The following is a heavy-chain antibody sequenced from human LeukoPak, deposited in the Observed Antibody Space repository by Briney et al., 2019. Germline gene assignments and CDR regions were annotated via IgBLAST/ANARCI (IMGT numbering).Heavy chain of an antibody. CDR2: IYYSGST. CDR1: GGSISSYY. V-gene: IGHV4-59*01. Sequence: PSETLSLTCTVSGGSISSYYWSWIRQPPGKGLEWIGYIYYSGSTNYNPSLKSRVTISVDTSKNQFSLKLSSVTAADTAVYYCARTYSSPHHAYYYYYMDVWGKGTTVTVSS. D-gene: IGHD6-13*01. J-gene: IGHJ6*03. CDR3: ARTYSSPHHAYYYYYMDV.